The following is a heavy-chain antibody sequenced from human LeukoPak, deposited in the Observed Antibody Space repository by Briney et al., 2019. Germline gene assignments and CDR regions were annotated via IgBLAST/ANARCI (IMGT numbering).Heavy chain of an antibody. D-gene: IGHD6-19*01. J-gene: IGHJ4*02. Sequence: SETLSLTCAVYGGSFSGYYWSWIRQPPGKGLEWIGEINHSGSTNYKPSLKSRVTISVDTSKNQFSLKLSSVTAADTAVYYCARRVGGQWLVRRYYFDYWGQGTLVTVSS. CDR3: ARRVGGQWLVRRYYFDY. V-gene: IGHV4-34*01. CDR2: INHSGST. CDR1: GGSFSGYY.